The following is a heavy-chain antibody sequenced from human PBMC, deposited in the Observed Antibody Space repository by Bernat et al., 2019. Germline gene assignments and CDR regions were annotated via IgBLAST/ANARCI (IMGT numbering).Heavy chain of an antibody. CDR3: ADLTTGTTALDC. Sequence: VQLVESGGGLVKPGGSLRLSCAASGFTFSSYAMHWVRQAPGKGLEWVAVISYDGSNKYYADSVKGRFTISRDNSKNTLYLQMNSLRAEDTAVYYCADLTTGTTALDCWGQGTLVTVSS. D-gene: IGHD1-1*01. CDR1: GFTFSSYA. CDR2: ISYDGSNK. V-gene: IGHV3-30-3*01. J-gene: IGHJ4*02.